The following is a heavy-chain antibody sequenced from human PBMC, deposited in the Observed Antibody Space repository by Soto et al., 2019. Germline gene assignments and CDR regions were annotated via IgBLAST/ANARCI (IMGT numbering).Heavy chain of an antibody. CDR1: GFTFSSYW. J-gene: IGHJ3*02. CDR2: INSDGSST. D-gene: IGHD2-15*01. Sequence: GGSLRLSCAASGFTFSSYWMHWVRQAPGKGLVWVSRINSDGSSTSYADSVKGRFTISRDNAKNTLYLQMNSLRAEDTAVYYCARYCSGGSCYLEENAFDIWGQGTMVTVSS. CDR3: ARYCSGGSCYLEENAFDI. V-gene: IGHV3-74*01.